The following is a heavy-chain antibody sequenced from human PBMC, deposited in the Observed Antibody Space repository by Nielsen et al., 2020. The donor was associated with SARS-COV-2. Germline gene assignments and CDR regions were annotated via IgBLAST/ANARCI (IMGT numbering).Heavy chain of an antibody. Sequence: SCAASGFTFSSYEMNWVRQAPGKGLEWVAVISYDGSNKYYADSVKGRFTISRDNSKNTLYLQMNSLRAEDTAVYYCARDSTYYYDSSGWGYFDYWGQGTLVTVSS. CDR2: ISYDGSNK. V-gene: IGHV3-30-3*01. CDR3: ARDSTYYYDSSGWGYFDY. D-gene: IGHD3-22*01. CDR1: GFTFSSYE. J-gene: IGHJ4*02.